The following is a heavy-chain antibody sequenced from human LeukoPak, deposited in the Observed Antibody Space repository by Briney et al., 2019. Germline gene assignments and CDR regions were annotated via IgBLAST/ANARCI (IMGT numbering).Heavy chain of an antibody. CDR1: GYTFTSYD. D-gene: IGHD2-2*01. J-gene: IGHJ3*02. V-gene: IGHV1-8*01. Sequence: ASLKVSCKASGYTFTSYDINWVRQATGQGLEWMGWMNPNSGNTGYAQKFQGRVTMTRNTSISTAYMELSSLRSEDTAVYYCARGGKPLYCSRTSCYHYAFDIWGQGTMVTVSS. CDR2: MNPNSGNT. CDR3: ARGGKPLYCSRTSCYHYAFDI.